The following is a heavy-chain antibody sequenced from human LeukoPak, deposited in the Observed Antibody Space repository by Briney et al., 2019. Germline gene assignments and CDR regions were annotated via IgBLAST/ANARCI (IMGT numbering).Heavy chain of an antibody. V-gene: IGHV1-2*02. D-gene: IGHD3-16*01. Sequence: ASVKVSCKASGYTFTGYYMHWVRQAPGQGLEWMGWINPNSGGTNYAQKFQGRVTMSRDTSISTAYMELSRLRSDDTAVYYCARDIKRSRARWENLGIDPWGQGTLVTVSS. CDR1: GYTFTGYY. CDR2: INPNSGGT. CDR3: ARDIKRSRARWENLGIDP. J-gene: IGHJ5*02.